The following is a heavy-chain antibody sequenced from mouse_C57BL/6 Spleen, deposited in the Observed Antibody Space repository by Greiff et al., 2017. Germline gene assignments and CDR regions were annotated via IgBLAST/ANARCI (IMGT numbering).Heavy chain of an antibody. Sequence: VQLKESGGGLVKPGGSLKLSCAASGFTFSDYGMHWVRQAPEKGLEWVAYISSGSSTIYYADTVKGRFTISRDNAKNTLFLQMTSLRSEDTAMYYCARGYDYDGYAMDYWGQGTSVTVSS. D-gene: IGHD2-4*01. CDR3: ARGYDYDGYAMDY. CDR1: GFTFSDYG. V-gene: IGHV5-17*01. CDR2: ISSGSSTI. J-gene: IGHJ4*01.